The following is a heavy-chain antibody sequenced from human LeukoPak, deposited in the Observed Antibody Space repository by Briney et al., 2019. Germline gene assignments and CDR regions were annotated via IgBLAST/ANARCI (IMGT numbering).Heavy chain of an antibody. D-gene: IGHD4-23*01. V-gene: IGHV3-74*01. CDR1: GFTFSKYW. J-gene: IGHJ3*02. Sequence: GGSLRLSCAASGFTFSKYWLHWVRQPPGRGLVWLARINPDDKSTSYADSVKGRFTISIDDAKETLFLQMNSLTAEDTAVYYCLTIVETPIDAFDIWGHGAMVTVSS. CDR3: LTIVETPIDAFDI. CDR2: INPDDKST.